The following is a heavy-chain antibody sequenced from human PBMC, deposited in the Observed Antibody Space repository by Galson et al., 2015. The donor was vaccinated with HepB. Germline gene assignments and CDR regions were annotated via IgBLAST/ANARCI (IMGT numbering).Heavy chain of an antibody. CDR3: AREGYDSSGYYQHRAYYFDY. Sequence: SVKVSCKASGYTFTSYGISWVRQAPGQGLEWMGWISAYNGNTNYAQKLQGRVTMTTDTSTSTAYMELRSLRSDDTAVYYCAREGYDSSGYYQHRAYYFDYWGQGTLVTVSS. CDR2: ISAYNGNT. CDR1: GYTFTSYG. D-gene: IGHD3-22*01. V-gene: IGHV1-18*04. J-gene: IGHJ4*02.